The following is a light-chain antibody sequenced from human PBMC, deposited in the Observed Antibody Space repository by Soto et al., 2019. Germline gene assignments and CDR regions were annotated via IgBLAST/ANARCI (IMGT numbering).Light chain of an antibody. CDR3: LQDINYPWT. V-gene: IGKV1-9*01. CDR2: AAS. Sequence: DIQLTQSPSFLSASVGDRVTITCRASQGISSYLAWYQQKPGKAPKLLIYAASTLQSGVPLRFSGSGSGTSFTLTISSLQPEDSATYYCLQDINYPWTFGQGTKVDIK. CDR1: QGISSY. J-gene: IGKJ1*01.